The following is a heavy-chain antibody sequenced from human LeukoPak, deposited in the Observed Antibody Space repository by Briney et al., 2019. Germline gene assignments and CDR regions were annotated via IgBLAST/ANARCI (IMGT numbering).Heavy chain of an antibody. CDR2: ISGSGGST. J-gene: IGHJ4*02. V-gene: IGHV3-23*01. D-gene: IGHD5-18*01. CDR1: GFTFRSYG. CDR3: AKGRGYSYGSIIDY. Sequence: GGSLRLSCAASGFTFRSYGMPWVRQAPGKGLEWVSAISGSGGSTYYADSVKGRFTISRDNAKNSLYLQMNSLRAEDTALYYCAKGRGYSYGSIIDYWGQGTLVTVSS.